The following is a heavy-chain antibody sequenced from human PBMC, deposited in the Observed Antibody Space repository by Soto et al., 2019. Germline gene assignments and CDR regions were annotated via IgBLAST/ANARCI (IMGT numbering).Heavy chain of an antibody. J-gene: IGHJ4*02. V-gene: IGHV3-23*01. CDR1: GFTFSSYA. Sequence: GGSLRLSCTASGFTFSSYAMSWVRQAPGKGLEWVSAISGSGGNTYYADSVKGRFTISRDNSKNTLYLQMNSLRAEDTAIYYCAKSITARPFDYWGQGALVTVSS. CDR2: ISGSGGNT. D-gene: IGHD6-6*01. CDR3: AKSITARPFDY.